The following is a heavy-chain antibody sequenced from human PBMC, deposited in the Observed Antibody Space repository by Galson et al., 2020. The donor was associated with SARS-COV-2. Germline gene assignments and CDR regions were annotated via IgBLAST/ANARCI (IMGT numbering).Heavy chain of an antibody. D-gene: IGHD3-9*01. CDR1: GGSISSSSYY. Sequence: SETLSLTCTVSGGSISSSSYYWGWIRQPPGKGLEWIGSIHYSGSTYYNPSLKSRVTISVDTSKNQFSLKLSSVTAADTAVYYCARVDYDILTGFIYYGMDVWGQGTTVTVSS. CDR3: ARVDYDILTGFIYYGMDV. V-gene: IGHV4-39*01. J-gene: IGHJ6*02. CDR2: IHYSGST.